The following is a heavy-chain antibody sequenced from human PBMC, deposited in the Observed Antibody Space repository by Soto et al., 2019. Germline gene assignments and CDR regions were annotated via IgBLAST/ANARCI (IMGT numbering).Heavy chain of an antibody. J-gene: IGHJ6*02. CDR2: LNWNGGST. D-gene: IGHD3-16*01. CDR1: GFRFPDYG. CDR3: AREGVRGMDV. Sequence: EVQLVESGGGVVRPGGSLRLSCAASGFRFPDYGMTWVRQAPGKGLEWVSGLNWNGGSTGYADSVKGRFTISRDNAKTSLYLQMNSLRVEDTAVYYCAREGVRGMDVWGQGTTVTVSS. V-gene: IGHV3-20*04.